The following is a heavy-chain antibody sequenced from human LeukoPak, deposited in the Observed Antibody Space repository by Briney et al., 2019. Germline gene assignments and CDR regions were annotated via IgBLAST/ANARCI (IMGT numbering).Heavy chain of an antibody. CDR3: ASGSYYPTFDY. CDR1: GYSIIRGYY. CDR2: IYYSGST. V-gene: IGHV4-59*01. Sequence: SETLSLTCNVSGYSIIRGYYWDWLRQPPGKGLEWIGYIYYSGSTNYSPSLKSRVTISVDTSKNQFSLKLSSVTAADTAVYYCASGSYYPTFDYWGQGTLATVS. J-gene: IGHJ4*02. D-gene: IGHD1-26*01.